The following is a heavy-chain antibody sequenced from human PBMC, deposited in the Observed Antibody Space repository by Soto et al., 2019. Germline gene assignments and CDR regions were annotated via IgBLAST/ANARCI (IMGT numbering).Heavy chain of an antibody. CDR1: AGSINTGASS. CDR3: AAYYGSPLAEY. V-gene: IGHV4-30-2*01. Sequence: QVQLQESGSGLVKPSQTLSLTCSVSAGSINTGASSWAWVRQPPGEGLDFIGYIYHGGTTFLNPSPRSRHIMSVERTKNQFSFKLTSATAAGTAVYYRAAYYGSPLAEYWGQGALITVSS. J-gene: IGHJ4*02. CDR2: IYHGGTT. D-gene: IGHD3-10*01.